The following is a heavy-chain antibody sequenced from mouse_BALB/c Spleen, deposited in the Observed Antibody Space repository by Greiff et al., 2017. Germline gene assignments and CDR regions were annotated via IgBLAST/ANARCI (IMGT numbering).Heavy chain of an antibody. D-gene: IGHD1-1*01. CDR2: IWGGGST. CDR1: GFSLTDYG. CDR3: AKHFHYGSSWYFDV. J-gene: IGHJ1*01. Sequence: VQVVESGPGLVAPSQSLSITCTVSGFSLTDYGVSWIRQPPGKGLEWLGVIWGGGSTYYNSALKSRLSISKDNSKSQVFLKMNSLQTDDTAMYYCAKHFHYGSSWYFDVWGAGTTVTVSS. V-gene: IGHV2-6-5*01.